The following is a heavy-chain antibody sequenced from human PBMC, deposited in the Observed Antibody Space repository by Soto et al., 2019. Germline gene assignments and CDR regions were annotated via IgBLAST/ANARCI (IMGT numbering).Heavy chain of an antibody. CDR2: VRGNGDPP. V-gene: IGHV3-64D*06. CDR3: VKSRGGNNFDFFD. J-gene: IGHJ4*02. D-gene: IGHD5-12*01. CDR1: GFTFSSYA. Sequence: GGSLRLSCSASGFTFSSYAMHWVRQAPGKGLEYVSGVRGNGDPPFYADSVKGRFTISRDNSKNTLHLQMSSLSADDTAVYYCVKSRGGNNFDFFDWGQGALVTVSS.